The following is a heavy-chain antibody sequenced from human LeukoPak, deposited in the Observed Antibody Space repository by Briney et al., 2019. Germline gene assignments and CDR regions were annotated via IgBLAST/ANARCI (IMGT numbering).Heavy chain of an antibody. D-gene: IGHD3-22*01. J-gene: IGHJ3*02. Sequence: SVKVSCKASGYTFTSYGISWVRQAPGQGLEWMGGIIPIFGTANYAQKFQGRVTITADESTSTAYMELSSLRSEDTAVYYCASYDSSGYSVPDAFDIWGQGTMVTVSS. CDR1: GYTFTSYG. CDR2: IIPIFGTA. V-gene: IGHV1-69*13. CDR3: ASYDSSGYSVPDAFDI.